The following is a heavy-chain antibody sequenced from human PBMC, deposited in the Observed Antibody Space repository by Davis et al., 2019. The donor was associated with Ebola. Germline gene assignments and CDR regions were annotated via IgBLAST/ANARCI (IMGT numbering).Heavy chain of an antibody. CDR2: IYSCGST. CDR3: ARGNRVDY. CDR1: GFTVSSNY. V-gene: IGHV3-53*04. Sequence: AGSLSLSCAVSGFTVSSNYMSWVRQAPGKGLEWVSVIYSCGSTYYANSVKGRFTISRHNSKNTLYLQINSLRAEDTAVYYCARGNRVDYWGQGTLVTVSS. J-gene: IGHJ4*02. D-gene: IGHD2/OR15-2a*01.